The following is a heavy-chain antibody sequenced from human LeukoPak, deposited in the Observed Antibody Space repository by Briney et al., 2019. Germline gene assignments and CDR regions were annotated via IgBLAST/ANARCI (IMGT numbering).Heavy chain of an antibody. J-gene: IGHJ4*02. CDR1: GYTFTGYY. CDR2: INPNSGGT. Sequence: ASVKASCKASGYTFTGYYMHWVRQAPGQGLEWMGWINPNSGGTNYAQKFQGRVTMTRDTSISTAYMELSRLRSDDTAVYYCARGGRYCSGGSCYQDYWGQGTLVTVSS. CDR3: ARGGRYCSGGSCYQDY. V-gene: IGHV1-2*02. D-gene: IGHD2-15*01.